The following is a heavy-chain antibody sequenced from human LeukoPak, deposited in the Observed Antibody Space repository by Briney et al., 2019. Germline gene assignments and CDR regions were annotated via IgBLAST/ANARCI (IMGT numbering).Heavy chain of an antibody. Sequence: GGSLRLSCAASGFTFSSSNMNWVRQAPGKGLEWVSYISSSSSTIFYADSVKGRFIISRDNAKNSLYLQMNSLRAEDTAVYYCASGMRVGPNIWGQGTLVTVSS. D-gene: IGHD1-26*01. V-gene: IGHV3-48*04. CDR1: GFTFSSSN. J-gene: IGHJ4*02. CDR3: ASGMRVGPNI. CDR2: ISSSSSTI.